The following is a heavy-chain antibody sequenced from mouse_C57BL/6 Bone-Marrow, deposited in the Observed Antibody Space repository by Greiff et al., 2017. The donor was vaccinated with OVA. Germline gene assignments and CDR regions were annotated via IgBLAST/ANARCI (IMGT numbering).Heavy chain of an antibody. Sequence: VQLQQSGPELVKPGASVKISCKASGYTFTDYYMNWVKQSHGKSLEWIGDINPNNGGTSYNQKFKGKATLTVDKSSSTAYMELRSLTSEDSAVYYCARTSTMVMDYWGQGTSVTVSS. D-gene: IGHD2-13*01. V-gene: IGHV1-26*01. CDR1: GYTFTDYY. J-gene: IGHJ4*01. CDR2: INPNNGGT. CDR3: ARTSTMVMDY.